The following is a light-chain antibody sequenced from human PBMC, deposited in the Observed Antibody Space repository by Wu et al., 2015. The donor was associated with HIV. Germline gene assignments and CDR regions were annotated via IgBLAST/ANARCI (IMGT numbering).Light chain of an antibody. CDR2: DAS. Sequence: EIVLTQSPATLSLSPGERATLSCRASQSVSRYLAWYQQKPGQAPRLLIYDASDRATGVPARFSGSGSGTDFTLTISRLEPEDFAVYYCQQYGSSPTLFGQGTKVEIK. V-gene: IGKV3-20*01. CDR1: QSVSRY. J-gene: IGKJ1*01. CDR3: QQYGSSPTL.